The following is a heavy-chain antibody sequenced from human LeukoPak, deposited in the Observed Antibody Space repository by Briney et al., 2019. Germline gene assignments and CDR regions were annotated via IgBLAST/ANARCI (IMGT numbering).Heavy chain of an antibody. Sequence: ASVKVPCKASGYTFTSYGISWVRQAPGQGPEWMGWISAYNGNTNYAQKLQGRVTMTTDTSTSTAYMELRSLRSDDTAVYYCARELVGAYPDDYWGQGTLVTVSS. CDR1: GYTFTSYG. V-gene: IGHV1-18*01. CDR2: ISAYNGNT. J-gene: IGHJ4*02. D-gene: IGHD1-26*01. CDR3: ARELVGAYPDDY.